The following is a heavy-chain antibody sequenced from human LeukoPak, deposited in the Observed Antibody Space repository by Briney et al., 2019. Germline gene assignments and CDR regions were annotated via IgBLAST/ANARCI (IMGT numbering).Heavy chain of an antibody. Sequence: SEALSLTCTVSGGSISSSSYYWGWIRQPPGKGLEWLRSIYYSGSTYYNPSLKSRVTISVDTSKNQFSLKLSSVTAADTAVYYCARLPRGGGTTAPFDYWGQGTLVTVSS. J-gene: IGHJ4*02. V-gene: IGHV4-39*01. CDR2: IYYSGST. CDR1: GGSISSSSYY. CDR3: ARLPRGGGTTAPFDY. D-gene: IGHD4-11*01.